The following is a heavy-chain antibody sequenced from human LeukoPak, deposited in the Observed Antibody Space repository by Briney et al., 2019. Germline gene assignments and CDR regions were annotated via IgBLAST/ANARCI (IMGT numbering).Heavy chain of an antibody. CDR3: AKGRYSSSSAYFDY. D-gene: IGHD6-6*01. V-gene: IGHV3-23*01. CDR1: GFTFSSFG. CDR2: ISGGGGTI. Sequence: GGSLRLSCAASGFTFSSFGMSWVRQAPGKELEWISTISGGGGTIYYADSMRGRFAISRDNSMDTLSLQMNSLGAEDTALYYCAKGRYSSSSAYFDYWGQGALVTVSS. J-gene: IGHJ4*02.